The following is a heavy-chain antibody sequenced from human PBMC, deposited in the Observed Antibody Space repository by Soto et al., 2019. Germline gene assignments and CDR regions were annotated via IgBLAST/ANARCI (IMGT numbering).Heavy chain of an antibody. CDR2: IIPIFGTA. J-gene: IGHJ6*02. CDR3: ARTSSGPRDYYYGMDV. V-gene: IGHV1-69*06. D-gene: IGHD3-22*01. Sequence: SVKVSCKASGGTFSSYSISWVLQAPGQGLEWMGGIIPIFGTANYAQKFQGRVTITADKSTSTAYMELSSLRSEDTAVYYCARTSSGPRDYYYGMDVWGQGTTVTVSS. CDR1: GGTFSSYS.